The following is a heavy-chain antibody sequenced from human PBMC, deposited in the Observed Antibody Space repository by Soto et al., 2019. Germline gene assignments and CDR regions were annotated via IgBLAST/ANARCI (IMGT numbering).Heavy chain of an antibody. D-gene: IGHD3-10*01. J-gene: IGHJ5*02. V-gene: IGHV1-69*06. Sequence: SVKVSCKASGGTFSSYAISWVRQAPGQGLEWMGGIIPIFGTANYAQKFQGRVTITADKSTSTAYMELSSLRSEDTAVYYCAREFYYGSWSDNWFDPWGQGTLVTVSS. CDR1: GGTFSSYA. CDR2: IIPIFGTA. CDR3: AREFYYGSWSDNWFDP.